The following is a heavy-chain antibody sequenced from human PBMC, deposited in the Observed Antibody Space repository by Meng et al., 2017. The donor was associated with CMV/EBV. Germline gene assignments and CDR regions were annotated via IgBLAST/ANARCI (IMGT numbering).Heavy chain of an antibody. CDR2: IIPIFGTA. D-gene: IGHD3-3*01. J-gene: IGHJ6*02. CDR1: GGTFSSYA. Sequence: SVKVSCKASGGTFSSYAISWVRQAPGQGLEWMGGIIPIFGTANYAQKFQGRATITTDESTSTAYMELSSLRSEDTAVYYCARDGLQGYDFWSGYYSYYYYYGMDVWGQGTTVTVSS. V-gene: IGHV1-69*05. CDR3: ARDGLQGYDFWSGYYSYYYYYGMDV.